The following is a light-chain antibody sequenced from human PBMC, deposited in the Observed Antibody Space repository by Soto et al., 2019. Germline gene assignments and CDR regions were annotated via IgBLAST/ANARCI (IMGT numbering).Light chain of an antibody. CDR1: QSVFSNSNNKNY. CDR2: WAS. Sequence: DFVMTQSPDSLAVSLGERATINCKSSQSVFSNSNNKNYLAWFQQKPGQPPKLLIYWASTRESGVPDRFSGSGSATDFTLTISSLQAEDVAVYYCQQYHSDPITFGQGTRLEIK. CDR3: QQYHSDPIT. V-gene: IGKV4-1*01. J-gene: IGKJ5*01.